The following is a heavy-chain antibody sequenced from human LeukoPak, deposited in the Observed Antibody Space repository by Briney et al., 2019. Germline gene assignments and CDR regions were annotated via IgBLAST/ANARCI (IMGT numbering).Heavy chain of an antibody. D-gene: IGHD3-22*01. CDR1: GFSFSTYS. CDR3: ARDEGDTSGHFSNRPYYFDY. J-gene: IGHJ4*02. CDR2: IDI. V-gene: IGHV3-21*01. Sequence: GGSLRLSCAASGFSFSTYSMNWVRQAPGKGPEWVSSIDIYYGDSVKGRFTISRDNAKNSLYLQMNSLRAEDTAVYYCARDEGDTSGHFSNRPYYFDYWGRGTLVTVSS.